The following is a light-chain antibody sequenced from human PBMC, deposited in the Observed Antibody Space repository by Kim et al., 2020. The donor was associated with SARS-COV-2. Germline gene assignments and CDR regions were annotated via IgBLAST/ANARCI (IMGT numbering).Light chain of an antibody. CDR2: DAF. V-gene: IGKV3-11*01. J-gene: IGKJ4*01. CDR3: QQRSNWPPAIT. CDR1: HSVSTF. Sequence: PGERATLSCRASHSVSTFLAWYQQKPGQAPRLLIYDAFKRATGTPARFSGSGSGTDFTLTISSLEAEDFAVYYCQQRSNWPPAITFGGGTKVDIK.